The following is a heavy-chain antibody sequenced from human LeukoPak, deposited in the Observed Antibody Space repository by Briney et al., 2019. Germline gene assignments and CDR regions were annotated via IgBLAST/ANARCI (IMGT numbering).Heavy chain of an antibody. CDR2: IRSKAYGGTT. J-gene: IGHJ4*02. CDR3: TRDQENYYDSSGYYYFDY. D-gene: IGHD3-22*01. CDR1: GFTFGDYA. V-gene: IGHV3-49*03. Sequence: GGSLRLSRTASGFTFGDYAMSWFRQAPGKGLEWVGFIRSKAYGGTTEYAASVKGRFTISRDDSKSIAYLQMNSLKTEDTAVYYCTRDQENYYDSSGYYYFDYWGQGTLVTVSS.